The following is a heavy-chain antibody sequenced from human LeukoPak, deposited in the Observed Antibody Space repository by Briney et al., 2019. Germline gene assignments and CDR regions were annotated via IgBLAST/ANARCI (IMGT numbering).Heavy chain of an antibody. CDR2: IRSSGGTT. CDR3: AKEPQRVETDHFDY. Sequence: GGSLRLSCAASGFTFSSYAMSWVRRAPGRGLEWVSGIRSSGGTTYYADSVKGRFTISRDNSKNTPYLQMNSLRAEDTALYYCAKEPQRVETDHFDYWGQGTQVTVSS. D-gene: IGHD3-3*01. J-gene: IGHJ4*02. CDR1: GFTFSSYA. V-gene: IGHV3-23*01.